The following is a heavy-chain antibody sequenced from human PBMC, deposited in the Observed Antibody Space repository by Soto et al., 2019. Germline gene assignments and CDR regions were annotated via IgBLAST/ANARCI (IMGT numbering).Heavy chain of an antibody. D-gene: IGHD6-13*01. CDR2: ISYDGSNK. CDR3: ARDLEAAYYYYGMDV. J-gene: IGHJ6*02. Sequence: QVQLVESGGGVVQPGRSLRLSCAASGFTFSSYAMHWVRQAPGKGLEWVAVISYDGSNKYYADSVKGRFTISRDNSKNTLYLQMNSLRAEDTAVYYCARDLEAAYYYYGMDVWGQGTTVTVSS. V-gene: IGHV3-30-3*01. CDR1: GFTFSSYA.